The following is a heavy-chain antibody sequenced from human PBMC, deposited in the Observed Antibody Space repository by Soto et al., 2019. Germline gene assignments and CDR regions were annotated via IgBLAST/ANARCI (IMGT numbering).Heavy chain of an antibody. Sequence: QVQLVESGGGVVQPGRSLRLSCAASGFTFSSYGMHWVRQAPGKGLEWVAVIWYDGSNKYYADSVKGRFTISRDNSKNTLYLQMNSLRAEDTAVYYCARVDEFWSGSTLQYYYYGMDVWGQGTTVTVSS. CDR1: GFTFSSYG. CDR2: IWYDGSNK. V-gene: IGHV3-33*01. J-gene: IGHJ6*02. D-gene: IGHD3-3*01. CDR3: ARVDEFWSGSTLQYYYYGMDV.